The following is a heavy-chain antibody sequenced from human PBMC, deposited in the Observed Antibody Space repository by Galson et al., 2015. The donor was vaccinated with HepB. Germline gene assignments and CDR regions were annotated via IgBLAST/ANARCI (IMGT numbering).Heavy chain of an antibody. D-gene: IGHD2-8*01. CDR3: ASPHCSEGVCYNFDI. Sequence: QSGAEVKKPGESLKISCKGSGYTFTRYWIGWVRQMPGKGLEWLGIIYPGDSETKYSPSFQGQVTISADRSISTVYLQWSSLKASNTAMYYCASPHCSEGVCYNFDIWGQGTMVIVSS. CDR2: IYPGDSET. CDR1: GYTFTRYW. J-gene: IGHJ3*02. V-gene: IGHV5-51*01.